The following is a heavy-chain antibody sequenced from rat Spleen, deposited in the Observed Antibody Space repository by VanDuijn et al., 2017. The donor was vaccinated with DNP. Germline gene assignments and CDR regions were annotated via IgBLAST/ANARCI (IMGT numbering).Heavy chain of an antibody. D-gene: IGHD4-3*01. CDR1: GFTFSNFY. Sequence: EVQLVESGGGLVQPGRSMKLSCAASGFTFSNFYMAWVRQAPTEGLEWVAAISPDGGNTYFRDSVKGRFTISRDNTRGTLYLQMDSLRSEETATYYCVRWYNSGYYFDYWGQGVMVTVSS. CDR3: VRWYNSGYYFDY. V-gene: IGHV5S11*01. CDR2: ISPDGGNT. J-gene: IGHJ2*01.